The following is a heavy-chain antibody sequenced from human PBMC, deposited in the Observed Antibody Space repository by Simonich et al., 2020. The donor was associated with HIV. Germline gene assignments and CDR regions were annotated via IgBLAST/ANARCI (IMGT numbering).Heavy chain of an antibody. CDR3: AREDFGDYGGKHFDY. V-gene: IGHV1-69*13. D-gene: IGHD4-17*01. J-gene: IGHJ4*02. CDR1: GGTFSSYA. Sequence: QVQLVQSGAEVKKPGSSVKVSCKASGGTFSSYAISWVRQAPGQGIEWMGRFIPIFSTSNYAQKVQGRVTITVDESPSTAYMELNSLTSEDTAIYYCAREDFGDYGGKHFDYWGQGTLVTVSS. CDR2: FIPIFSTS.